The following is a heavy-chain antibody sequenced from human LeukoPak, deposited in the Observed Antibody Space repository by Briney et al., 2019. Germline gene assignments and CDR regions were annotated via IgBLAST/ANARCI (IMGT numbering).Heavy chain of an antibody. V-gene: IGHV3-23*01. D-gene: IGHD3-22*01. Sequence: GGSLRLSCAASGFTFSSYAMSWVRQAPGKGLEWVSFISGSGSATNYADSVKGRFTISRDNSKSTLCLQMNSLRAEDTAVYYCARSRASDSSGYHPYDYWGQGTLVTVSS. CDR2: ISGSGSAT. CDR1: GFTFSSYA. J-gene: IGHJ4*02. CDR3: ARSRASDSSGYHPYDY.